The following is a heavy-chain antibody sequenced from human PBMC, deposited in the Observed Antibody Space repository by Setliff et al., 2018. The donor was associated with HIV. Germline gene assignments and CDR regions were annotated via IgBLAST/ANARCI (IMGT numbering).Heavy chain of an antibody. J-gene: IGHJ4*02. CDR2: IIPILGVA. CDR3: ARVRVGATPLDY. V-gene: IGHV1-69*02. D-gene: IGHD1-26*01. Sequence: AASVKVSCKASRSTFNSHTINWVRQAPRQGLDWMGRIIPILGVANYAQRFQGKVTITADKSTSTAYMELTSLRFDDTAMYYCARVRVGATPLDYWGQGTLVTVSS. CDR1: RSTFNSHT.